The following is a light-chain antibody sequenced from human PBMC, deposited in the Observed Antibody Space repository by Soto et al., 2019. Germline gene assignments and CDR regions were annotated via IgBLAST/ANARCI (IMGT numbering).Light chain of an antibody. CDR1: NSDVGAFNF. J-gene: IGLJ1*01. V-gene: IGLV2-14*01. CDR3: TSYTSNSHYV. Sequence: QSALTQPASVSGAPGQSITISCTGTNSDVGAFNFVFWYQQHPGKAPKLIIYEVSNRPSGVSNRFSGSKSGNTASLTISGLQSEDEADYYCTSYTSNSHYVFGTGTKVTVL. CDR2: EVS.